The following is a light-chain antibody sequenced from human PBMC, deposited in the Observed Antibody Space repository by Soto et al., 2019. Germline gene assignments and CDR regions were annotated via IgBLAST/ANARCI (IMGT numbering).Light chain of an antibody. Sequence: IQFTQSPSTLSASFGDTVTMTCQASQSISNYLNWYQQKPGKAPKLLIYDASNLETGVPSRFSGSGSGTDFTFTSSSLQPEDIATYYCQQYDNLPLTFGGGTKVDIK. J-gene: IGKJ4*01. CDR3: QQYDNLPLT. CDR2: DAS. CDR1: QSISNY. V-gene: IGKV1-33*01.